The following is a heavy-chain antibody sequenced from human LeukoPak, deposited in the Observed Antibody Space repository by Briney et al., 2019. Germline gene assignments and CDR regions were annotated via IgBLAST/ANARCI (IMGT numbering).Heavy chain of an antibody. CDR1: GFTFSSYG. Sequence: PGRSLRLSCAASGFTFSSYGMHWVRQAPGKGLEWVAVISYVGSNKYYAHSVKGRFTISRDNSKNTLYLQMTSLRAEDTAVYYCAKAFYGDYDAFDIWGQGTMVTVSS. V-gene: IGHV3-30*18. D-gene: IGHD4-17*01. CDR2: ISYVGSNK. CDR3: AKAFYGDYDAFDI. J-gene: IGHJ3*02.